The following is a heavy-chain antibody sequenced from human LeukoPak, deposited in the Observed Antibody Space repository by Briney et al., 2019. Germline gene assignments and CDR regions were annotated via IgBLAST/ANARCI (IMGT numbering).Heavy chain of an antibody. CDR2: INHSGST. D-gene: IGHD2-2*01. J-gene: IGHJ4*02. Sequence: SETLSLTCAVYGGSFSGYYWSWIRQPPGKGLEWIGEINHSGSTNYNPSLKSRVTISVDTSKNQFSLKLSSVTAADTAVYYCARAGCSSTSCSPYSSSPFDYWGQGTLVTVSS. CDR3: ARAGCSSTSCSPYSSSPFDY. CDR1: GGSFSGYY. V-gene: IGHV4-34*01.